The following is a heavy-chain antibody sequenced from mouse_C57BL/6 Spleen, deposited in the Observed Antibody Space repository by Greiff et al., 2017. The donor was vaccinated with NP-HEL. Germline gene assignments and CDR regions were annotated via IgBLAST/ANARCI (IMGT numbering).Heavy chain of an antibody. Sequence: LVESGAELVKPGASVKISCKASGYAFSSYWMNWVKQRPGQGLEWIGQIYPGDGDTNYNGKFKGKATLTADKSSSTAYMQLSSLTSEDSAVYFCARGDYDYGDYWGQGTTLTVSS. D-gene: IGHD2-4*01. CDR3: ARGDYDYGDY. J-gene: IGHJ2*01. CDR1: GYAFSSYW. CDR2: IYPGDGDT. V-gene: IGHV1-80*01.